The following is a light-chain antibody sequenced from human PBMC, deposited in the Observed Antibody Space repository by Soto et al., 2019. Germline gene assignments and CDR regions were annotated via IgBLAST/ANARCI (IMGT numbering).Light chain of an antibody. CDR3: QQNYSATWT. J-gene: IGKJ1*01. CDR1: QGISTY. V-gene: IGKV1-39*01. CDR2: AAS. Sequence: EIQMTQSPSSLSASVGDRLTITCRASQGISTYLNWYQQKPGKAPKLLIYAASTLQSGVPSRFSGSGSETDFTLTISSLQPEDFATYSCQQNYSATWTFGQGTKV.